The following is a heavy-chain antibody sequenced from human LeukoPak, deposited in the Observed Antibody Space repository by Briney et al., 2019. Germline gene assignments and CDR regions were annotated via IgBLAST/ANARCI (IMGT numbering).Heavy chain of an antibody. D-gene: IGHD2-2*01. J-gene: IGHJ2*01. CDR2: IYYSGST. Sequence: SETLSLTCAVYGGSFSGYYWSWIRQPPGKGLEWIGYIYYSGSTNYNPSLKSRVTISVDTSKNQFSLKLSSVTAADTAVYYCARQPDCSSTSCYLTWYFDLWGRGTLVTVSS. CDR1: GGSFSGYY. CDR3: ARQPDCSSTSCYLTWYFDL. V-gene: IGHV4-59*08.